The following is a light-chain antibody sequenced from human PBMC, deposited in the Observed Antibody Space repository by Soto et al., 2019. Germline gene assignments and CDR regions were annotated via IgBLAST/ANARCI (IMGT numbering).Light chain of an antibody. Sequence: QTVVTQEPSLTVSPGGTVTLTCASSTGAVTSGYYPNWFQQKPGQAPRPLIYTTTNRYPWTPARFSGSLLGGKAALTLSGVLPEDEADYYCLLYFGGAQSNWVFGGGTKLTVL. J-gene: IGLJ3*02. CDR1: TGAVTSGYY. CDR2: TTT. CDR3: LLYFGGAQSNWV. V-gene: IGLV7-43*01.